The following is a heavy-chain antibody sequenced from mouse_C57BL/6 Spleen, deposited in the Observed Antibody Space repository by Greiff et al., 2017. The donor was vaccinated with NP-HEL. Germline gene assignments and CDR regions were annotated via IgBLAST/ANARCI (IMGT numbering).Heavy chain of an antibody. Sequence: QVQLQQSGAVLVKPGASVKISCKASGYAFSSYWMNWVKQRPGKGLEWIGQIYPGDGDTNYNGKFKGKATLTADKSSSTAYMQLSSLTSEDSAVYFCARYHYDATVDYWGQGTTLTVSS. V-gene: IGHV1-80*01. D-gene: IGHD2-4*01. CDR1: GYAFSSYW. CDR3: ARYHYDATVDY. CDR2: IYPGDGDT. J-gene: IGHJ2*01.